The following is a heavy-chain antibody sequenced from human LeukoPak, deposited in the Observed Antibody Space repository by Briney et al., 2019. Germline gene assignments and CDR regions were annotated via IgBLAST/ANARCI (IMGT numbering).Heavy chain of an antibody. V-gene: IGHV4-59*01. Sequence: SETLSLTCTVSGGSIKSYYWSWIRQPPGKGLEWIGYIHYSGSTNCNPYLKSRVTMSIDTSKNHFSLKLSSVTAADTAIYYCARPRRTIGDAFDIWGQGTMVTVSS. D-gene: IGHD5-24*01. CDR1: GGSIKSYY. CDR2: IHYSGST. CDR3: ARPRRTIGDAFDI. J-gene: IGHJ3*02.